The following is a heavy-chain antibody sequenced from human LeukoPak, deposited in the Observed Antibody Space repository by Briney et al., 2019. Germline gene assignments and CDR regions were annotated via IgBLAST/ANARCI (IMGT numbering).Heavy chain of an antibody. CDR1: GFTFSSYE. J-gene: IGHJ4*02. CDR2: IRSSGSTI. D-gene: IGHD2-21*02. CDR3: ARGTGYCGGDCYSGFDY. Sequence: GGSLRLSCAASGFTFSSYEMNWVRQAPGKGLEWVSYIRSSGSTIYYADSVKGRFTISRDNAKNSLYLQMNSLRAEDAAVYYCARGTGYCGGDCYSGFDYWGQGTLVTVSS. V-gene: IGHV3-48*03.